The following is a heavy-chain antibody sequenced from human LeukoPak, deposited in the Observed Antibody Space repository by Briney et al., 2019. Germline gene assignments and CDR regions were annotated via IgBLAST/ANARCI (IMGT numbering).Heavy chain of an antibody. V-gene: IGHV4-39*07. CDR3: ASMPHLYQLLSGWFDP. D-gene: IGHD2-2*01. CDR2: IYYSGST. Sequence: PSETLSLACTVSGGSISSSSYYWGWIRQPPGKGLEWIGSIYYSGSTYYNPSLKSRVTISVDTSKNQFSLKLSSVTAADTAVYYCASMPHLYQLLSGWFDPWGQGTLVTVSS. CDR1: GGSISSSSYY. J-gene: IGHJ5*02.